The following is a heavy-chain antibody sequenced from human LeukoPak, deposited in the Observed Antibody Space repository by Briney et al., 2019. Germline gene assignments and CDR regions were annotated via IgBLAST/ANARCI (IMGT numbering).Heavy chain of an antibody. J-gene: IGHJ3*02. Sequence: GGSLRLSCAASGFTFSTYTIHWVRQAPGKGLEWVAVISNDGHFKYYADSVKGRFTISRDNSKSTLCLQMNSLTIEDTAVYYCARETRLPHNDILINRRAFDIWGQGTILTVSS. V-gene: IGHV3-30-3*01. D-gene: IGHD3-9*01. CDR1: GFTFSTYT. CDR3: ARETRLPHNDILINRRAFDI. CDR2: ISNDGHFK.